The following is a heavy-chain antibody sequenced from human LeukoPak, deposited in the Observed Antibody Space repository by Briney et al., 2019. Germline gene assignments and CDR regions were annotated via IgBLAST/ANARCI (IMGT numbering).Heavy chain of an antibody. J-gene: IGHJ6*02. V-gene: IGHV3-64D*09. CDR1: GFTFSDSA. CDR3: VRGYSFGPYGMDV. D-gene: IGHD2-15*01. CDR2: ISDSGGST. Sequence: PGGSLKLSCAASGFTFSDSAIHWVRQAPGKGLEYVSAISDSGGSTYYADSVKDRFTISRDNSKNTLYLQMSSLRAEDTAVYFCVRGYSFGPYGMDVWGQGTTVTVSS.